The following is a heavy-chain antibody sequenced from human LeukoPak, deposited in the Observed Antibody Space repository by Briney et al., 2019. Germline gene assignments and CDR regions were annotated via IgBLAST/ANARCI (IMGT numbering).Heavy chain of an antibody. CDR3: AKVSSGTYTTYYFDC. J-gene: IGHJ4*02. CDR1: GGSVSSGSYY. Sequence: PSETLSLTCTVSGGSVSSGSYYWSWIRQPPGKGLEWIGYIFYSGSTNYNPSLKSRVTISIDTSQNQFSLRLTSVTAADTAVYYCAKVSSGTYTTYYFDCWGQGTLVTVSS. CDR2: IFYSGST. V-gene: IGHV4-61*01. D-gene: IGHD1-26*01.